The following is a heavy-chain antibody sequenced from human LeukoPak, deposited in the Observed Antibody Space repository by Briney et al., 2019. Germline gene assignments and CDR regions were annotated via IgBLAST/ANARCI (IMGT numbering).Heavy chain of an antibody. V-gene: IGHV1-46*01. CDR2: INPSGGST. CDR3: ASSSGYYYAFDY. J-gene: IGHJ4*02. D-gene: IGHD3-22*01. Sequence: ASVKVSCKASGYTFTSYYMHWVRQAPGQGLEWMGIINPSGGSTGYAQKFQGRVTMTRDTSTSTVYMELSSLRSEDTAVYYCASSSGYYYAFDYWGQGTLVTVSS. CDR1: GYTFTSYY.